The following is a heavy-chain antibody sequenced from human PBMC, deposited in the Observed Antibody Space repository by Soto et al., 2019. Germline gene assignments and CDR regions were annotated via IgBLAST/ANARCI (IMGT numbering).Heavy chain of an antibody. V-gene: IGHV4-59*01. CDR1: GGSISSYY. Sequence: PSETLSLTCTVSGGSISSYYWSWIRQPPGKGLEWIGYIYYSGSTNYNPSLKSRVTISVDTSKNQFSLKLSSVTAADTAVYYCARAVDTAMVSHWFDPWGQGTLVTVSS. CDR2: IYYSGST. J-gene: IGHJ5*02. D-gene: IGHD5-18*01. CDR3: ARAVDTAMVSHWFDP.